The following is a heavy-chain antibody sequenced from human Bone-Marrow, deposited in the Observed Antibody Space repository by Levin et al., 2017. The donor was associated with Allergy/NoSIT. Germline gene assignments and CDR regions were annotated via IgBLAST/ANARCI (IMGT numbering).Heavy chain of an antibody. CDR3: TTAVVAASNPLDPFDY. D-gene: IGHD2-15*01. J-gene: IGHJ4*02. CDR2: IRSTGDGGAT. Sequence: PGGSLRLSCAASGFTFNHAWMSWVRQAPGKGLEWVGRIRSTGDGGATDYAAPVKGRFTISRDDSESTLYLQMNSLKSEDTGVYFCTTAVVAASNPLDPFDYWGQGILVTVSS. V-gene: IGHV3-15*01. CDR1: GFTFNHAW.